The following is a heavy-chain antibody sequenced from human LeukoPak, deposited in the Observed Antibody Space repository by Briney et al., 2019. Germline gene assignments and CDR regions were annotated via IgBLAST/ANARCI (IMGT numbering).Heavy chain of an antibody. V-gene: IGHV1-69*13. CDR1: GGTFSRFT. J-gene: IGHJ4*02. CDR2: ITPIFGTA. CDR3: AREWGLESSGYYYAY. Sequence: ASVKVSCTASGGTFSRFTISWVRQAPGQGFEWMGGITPIFGTANFAQKFQGRVSITADESTSTAFMELSSLRFEDTAVYYCAREWGLESSGYYYAYWGQGTLVTVSS. D-gene: IGHD3-22*01.